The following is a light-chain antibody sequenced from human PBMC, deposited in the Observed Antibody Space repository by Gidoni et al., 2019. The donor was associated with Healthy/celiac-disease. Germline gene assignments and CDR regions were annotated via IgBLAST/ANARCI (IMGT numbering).Light chain of an antibody. CDR2: AAS. CDR3: RQYYSYPHT. V-gene: IGKV1-8*01. CDR1: QGISSY. Sequence: AIRMTQSPSSFSASTGDRVTITCRASQGISSYLAWYQQKPGKAPKLLIYAASTLQSGVPSRFSGSGSGTDFTLTISCLQAEDVATYYCRQYYSYPHTFGGXTKVEIK. J-gene: IGKJ4*01.